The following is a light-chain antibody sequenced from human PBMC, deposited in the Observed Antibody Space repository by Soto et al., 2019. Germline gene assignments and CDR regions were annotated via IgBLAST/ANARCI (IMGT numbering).Light chain of an antibody. CDR3: QQYGGSPAIT. CDR2: GAS. Sequence: PGERATLSCSASQRFSSGYVAWYQQRPGQAPRLLIYGASSRATGIPDRFRASASGTDFTLTISRLEPEDFAVYFCQQYGGSPAITFGQGTRLEIK. J-gene: IGKJ5*01. CDR1: QRFSSGY. V-gene: IGKV3-20*01.